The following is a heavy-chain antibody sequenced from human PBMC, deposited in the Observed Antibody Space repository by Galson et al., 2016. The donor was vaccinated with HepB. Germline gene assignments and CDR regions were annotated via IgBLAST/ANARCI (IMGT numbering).Heavy chain of an antibody. Sequence: PALVKPTQTLTLTCTFSGFSISTTGESVSWIRQPPGKALEWLALIYWDDDKHYSPSLKSRLTITKDTSKNQVVLTMTNMDPVDTASYYCAHNRLTIHDYWGQGTLVTVSS. D-gene: IGHD3-10*01. CDR2: IYWDDDK. J-gene: IGHJ4*02. CDR1: GFSISTTGES. CDR3: AHNRLTIHDY. V-gene: IGHV2-5*02.